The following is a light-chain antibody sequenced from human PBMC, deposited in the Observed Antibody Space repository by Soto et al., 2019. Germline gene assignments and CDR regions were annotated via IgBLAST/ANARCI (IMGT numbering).Light chain of an antibody. J-gene: IGKJ1*01. CDR2: DAS. V-gene: IGKV3-11*01. Sequence: EIVLTQSPATLSLSPGERATLSCRASQSVSSYLAWYQQKPGQAPRLLIYDASNRATGIPARFSGSGSGTDFPLTISSLEPEDFAFYCCQQRSNWPRTFGQGTKVEIK. CDR1: QSVSSY. CDR3: QQRSNWPRT.